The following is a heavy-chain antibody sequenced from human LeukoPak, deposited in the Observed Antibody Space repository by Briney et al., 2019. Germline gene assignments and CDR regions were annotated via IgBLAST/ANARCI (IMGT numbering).Heavy chain of an antibody. CDR1: GFSFSDYY. CDR3: ARVIMNYFDY. CDR2: ISSSSSYT. Sequence: GGSLSLSCAASGFSFSDYYMSWIRQAPGKGLEWVSYISSSSSYTNYADSVKGRFTISRDNAKNSLYLQMNSLRAEDTAVYYCARVIMNYFDYWGQGTLVTVSS. J-gene: IGHJ4*02. V-gene: IGHV3-11*05. D-gene: IGHD3-16*01.